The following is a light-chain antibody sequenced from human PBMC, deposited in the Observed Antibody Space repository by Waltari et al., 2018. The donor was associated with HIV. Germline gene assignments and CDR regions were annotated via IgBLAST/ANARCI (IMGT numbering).Light chain of an antibody. CDR1: SSNIGDNT. Sequence: QSVLTQPPSASGTPGQRVTIPCSGSSSNIGDNTVNWSQQLPGTAPKLLIYTNTQRPSGVPDRFSGSKSGTSASLAISGLQSEDEADYYCATWDDSLNGHVVFGGGTKLTVL. CDR3: ATWDDSLNGHVV. J-gene: IGLJ2*01. CDR2: TNT. V-gene: IGLV1-44*01.